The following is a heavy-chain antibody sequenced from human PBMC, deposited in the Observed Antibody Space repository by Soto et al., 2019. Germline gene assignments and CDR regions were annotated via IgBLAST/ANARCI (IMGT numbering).Heavy chain of an antibody. V-gene: IGHV4-30-2*01. CDR3: ARAVAPYFGTWFDP. CDR2: ISHTLST. Sequence: ASETRSLTCPVSGGSITSGNSYSFCWIRPPPGKGLEWIGSISHTLSTSYNPSLKSRLTMSVDKSKNQFSLRLSSVTAADMAVYYCARAVAPYFGTWFDPWGQGILVTVSS. D-gene: IGHD3-10*01. J-gene: IGHJ5*02. CDR1: GGSITSGNSYS.